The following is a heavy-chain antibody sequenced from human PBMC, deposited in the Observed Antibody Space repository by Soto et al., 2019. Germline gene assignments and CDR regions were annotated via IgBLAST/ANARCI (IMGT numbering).Heavy chain of an antibody. CDR1: GGSISSGGYY. V-gene: IGHV4-31*02. CDR3: VRGYCRSTSCFDP. D-gene: IGHD2-2*01. CDR2: IYYSGST. J-gene: IGHJ5*02. Sequence: PSETLSLTCTVSGGSISSGGYYWNWIRQNPGKGLEWIGYIYYSGSTYYNPSLESRFTISVDTSKNQFSLNLSSVTAADTAVYYCVRGYCRSTSCFDPWGQGTLVTVSS.